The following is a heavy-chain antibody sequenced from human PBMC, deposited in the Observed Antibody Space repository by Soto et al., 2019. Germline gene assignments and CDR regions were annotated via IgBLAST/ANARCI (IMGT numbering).Heavy chain of an antibody. CDR2: INGGGGTT. J-gene: IGHJ6*04. Sequence: PGGSLRLSCSASGFTFSSYGMSWVRQAPGQGLEWVSAINGGGGTTYYADSVKGQFTISRDNSKNTLYLQMNSLRAEDTALYYCAKNLSPGSPYGMDVWGKGTTVTVPS. D-gene: IGHD1-26*01. V-gene: IGHV3-23*01. CDR1: GFTFSSYG. CDR3: AKNLSPGSPYGMDV.